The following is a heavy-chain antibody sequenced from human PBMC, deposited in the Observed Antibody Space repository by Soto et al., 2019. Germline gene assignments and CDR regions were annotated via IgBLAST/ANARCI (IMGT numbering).Heavy chain of an antibody. CDR3: AIYTAMEPTFDY. J-gene: IGHJ4*02. V-gene: IGHV4-30-4*01. Sequence: QVQLQESGPGLVKPSQTLSLTCTVSGGSISSGDYYWSWIRQPPGKGLEWIGYIYYSRSTYYNPSLKSRVTISVDTSKNQFSLKLNSVTAADTAVYYCAIYTAMEPTFDYWGQGTLVTVSS. D-gene: IGHD5-18*01. CDR2: IYYSRST. CDR1: GGSISSGDYY.